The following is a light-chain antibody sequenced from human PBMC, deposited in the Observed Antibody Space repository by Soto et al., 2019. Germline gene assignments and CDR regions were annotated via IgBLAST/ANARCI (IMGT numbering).Light chain of an antibody. CDR2: SXX. Sequence: YELTQPPSVSVAPGKTARISCGGNNIGSKSVHWYQRKPGQAPVLVIYSXXXXPXVXXXXXSGXNSGNTATLTISRVEAXXXXXYYCQVWDSSSAHVVFGGGTQLTVL. V-gene: IGLV3-21*04. CDR3: QVWDSSSAHVV. J-gene: IGLJ2*01. CDR1: NIGSKS.